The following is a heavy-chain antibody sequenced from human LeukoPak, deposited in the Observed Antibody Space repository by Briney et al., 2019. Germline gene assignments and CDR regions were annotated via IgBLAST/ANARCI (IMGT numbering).Heavy chain of an antibody. J-gene: IGHJ4*02. CDR3: ARDGRSSSWDVDY. V-gene: IGHV4-39*07. CDR2: IYYSGST. D-gene: IGHD6-13*01. CDR1: GGSISSSSYY. Sequence: SETLSLTCTVSGGSISSSSYYWGWIRHPPGKGLEWIGSIYYSGSTYYNPSLKSRVTISVETSKNQFSLKLSSGTAADPAVYYCARDGRSSSWDVDYWGQGTLVTVSS.